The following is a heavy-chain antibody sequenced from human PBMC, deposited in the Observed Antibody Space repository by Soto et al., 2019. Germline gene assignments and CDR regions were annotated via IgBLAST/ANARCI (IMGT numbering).Heavy chain of an antibody. J-gene: IGHJ5*02. Sequence: AASVKVSCKASGGTFSSYAISWVRQAPGQGLEWMGGIFPIFGTANYAQKFQGRVTITADESTSTAYMELSSLRSEDTAVYYCARGYCSSTSCSNWFDPWGQGTLVTVSS. CDR2: IFPIFGTA. V-gene: IGHV1-69*13. CDR1: GGTFSSYA. D-gene: IGHD2-2*01. CDR3: ARGYCSSTSCSNWFDP.